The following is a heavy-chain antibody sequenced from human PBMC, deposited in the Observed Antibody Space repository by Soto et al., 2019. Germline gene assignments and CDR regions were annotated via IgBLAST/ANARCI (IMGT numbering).Heavy chain of an antibody. D-gene: IGHD3-10*01. CDR2: INWDSDTI. Sequence: PGGSLRLSCAASGFTFDDYAMHRVRQVPGKGLEWVSGINWDSDTIAYAASVRGRFTISRDNAKNSLYLQMNSLRPEDTALYYCAKDFHTNMALMDVWGKGTTVTVSS. V-gene: IGHV3-9*01. CDR3: AKDFHTNMALMDV. CDR1: GFTFDDYA. J-gene: IGHJ6*03.